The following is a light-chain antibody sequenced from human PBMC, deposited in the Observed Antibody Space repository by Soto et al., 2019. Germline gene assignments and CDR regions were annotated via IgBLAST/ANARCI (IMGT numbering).Light chain of an antibody. V-gene: IGLV2-11*01. CDR1: SSDVGAYNY. CDR2: DVS. J-gene: IGLJ3*02. CDR3: CSYAGSYSWV. Sequence: SALTQPRSVSGSPGQSVTISCTGTSSDVGAYNYVSWYQHHPGKAPKVMIYDVSERPSGVPDRFSGSKSDNKASLTISGLQAEDGADYYCCSYAGSYSWVFGGGTKVTVL.